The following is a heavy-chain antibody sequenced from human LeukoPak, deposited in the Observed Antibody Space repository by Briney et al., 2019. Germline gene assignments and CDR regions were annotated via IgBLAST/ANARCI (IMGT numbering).Heavy chain of an antibody. CDR2: ISIDGNNK. CDR1: GFXFSDYV. V-gene: IGHV3-30*18. CDR3: AKDQSQ. J-gene: IGHJ4*02. Sequence: PGRSLRLSCAASGFXFSDYVMHWVRQAPGKGLEWVAVISIDGNNKYYGDSVKGRFTISRDNSKNTLYLQINSLRPEDTAVYYCAKDQSQWGQGTLVIVSS.